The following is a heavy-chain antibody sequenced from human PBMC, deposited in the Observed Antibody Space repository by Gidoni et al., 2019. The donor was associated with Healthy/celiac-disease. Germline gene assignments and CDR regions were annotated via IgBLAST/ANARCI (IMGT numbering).Heavy chain of an antibody. CDR1: GGSISSGGYS. J-gene: IGHJ5*02. V-gene: IGHV4-30-2*01. CDR2: IYHSGST. CDR3: ARELRSTRGDVWFDP. Sequence: QLQLQESGSGLVKPSQTLSLTCAVSGGSISSGGYSWSWIRQPPGKGLEWIGYIYHSGSTYYNPSLKSRVTISVDRSKNQFSLKLSSVTAADTAVYYCARELRSTRGDVWFDPWGQGTLVTVSS.